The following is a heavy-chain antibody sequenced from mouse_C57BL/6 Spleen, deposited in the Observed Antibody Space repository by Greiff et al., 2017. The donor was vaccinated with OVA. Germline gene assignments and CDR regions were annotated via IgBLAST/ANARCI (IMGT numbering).Heavy chain of an antibody. CDR2: IDPSDSYT. V-gene: IGHV1-59*01. Sequence: VQLQQPGAELVRPGTSVKLSCKASGYTFTSYWMHWVKQRPGQGLEWIGVIDPSDSYTNYNQKFKGKATLTVDTSSSTAYMQLSSLTSEDSAVYYCARSESYWYFDVWGTGTTVTVSS. CDR1: GYTFTSYW. J-gene: IGHJ1*03. CDR3: ARSESYWYFDV.